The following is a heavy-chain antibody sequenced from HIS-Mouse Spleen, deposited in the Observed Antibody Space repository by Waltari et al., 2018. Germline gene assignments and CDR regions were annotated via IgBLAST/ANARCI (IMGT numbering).Heavy chain of an antibody. Sequence: EVQLVESGGGLVKPGGSLRLSCAASGFTFSNAWMSWVRQAPGTGLEWVGRIKSKTDGGTTDYAEPVKGRFTISRDDSKNTLYLQMNSLKTEDTAVYYCTTDLGRVAGTGYYFDYWGQGTLVTVSS. CDR1: GFTFSNAW. CDR2: IKSKTDGGTT. D-gene: IGHD6-19*01. CDR3: TTDLGRVAGTGYYFDY. J-gene: IGHJ4*02. V-gene: IGHV3-15*01.